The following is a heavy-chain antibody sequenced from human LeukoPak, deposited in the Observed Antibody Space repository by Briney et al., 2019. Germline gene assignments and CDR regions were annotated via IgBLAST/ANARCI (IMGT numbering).Heavy chain of an antibody. D-gene: IGHD2-21*02. CDR2: AYYSGST. Sequence: PSETLSLTCTVSGGSISGSNYYWAWLRQPPGKTLEWIGSAYYSGSTYYNPPLKGRVTISVDTSKNQFSLKLTSVTAADTAVYFCARDSNGIWYSARQHFDYWGQGTLVTVSS. CDR1: GGSISGSNYY. V-gene: IGHV4-39*07. CDR3: ARDSNGIWYSARQHFDY. J-gene: IGHJ4*02.